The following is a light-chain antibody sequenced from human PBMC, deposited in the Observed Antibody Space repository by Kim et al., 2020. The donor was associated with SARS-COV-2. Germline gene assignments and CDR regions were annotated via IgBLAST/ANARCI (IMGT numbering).Light chain of an antibody. CDR2: DNN. Sequence: QSVLTQPPSVSAAPGQKVTISCSGSSSNIGNNYVSWYQQLPGTAPKLLIYDNNKRPSRIPDRFSGSRSGTSATLGITGLQTGDEADYYCGTWDTSPNTYAFGTGTKVTVL. V-gene: IGLV1-51*01. CDR1: SSNIGNNY. CDR3: GTWDTSPNTYA. J-gene: IGLJ1*01.